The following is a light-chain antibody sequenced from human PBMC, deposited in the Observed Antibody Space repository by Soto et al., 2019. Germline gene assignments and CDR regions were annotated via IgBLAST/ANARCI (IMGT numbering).Light chain of an antibody. CDR2: DVN. J-gene: IGLJ1*01. V-gene: IGLV2-11*01. CDR1: RSDVGAYNY. Sequence: QSALTQPRSVSGSPGQSVTISYAGTRSDVGAYNYVSWFQQHPGKAPKVIIYDVNKRPSGVPDRFSGSKSGNTASLTISGLQAEDEADYYCCSFAGGYTFVFGTGTKLTVL. CDR3: CSFAGGYTFV.